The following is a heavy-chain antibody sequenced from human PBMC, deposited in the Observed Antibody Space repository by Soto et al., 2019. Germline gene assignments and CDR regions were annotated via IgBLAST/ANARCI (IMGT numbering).Heavy chain of an antibody. V-gene: IGHV1-3*01. CDR2: MNPLNGDT. J-gene: IGHJ3*02. CDR1: GYTLTTYS. CDR3: ARGNSGAFDI. Sequence: QVQLVQSGAEVKKPGASVKVSCKASGYTLTTYSMHWVRQAPGQRLEWMGWMNPLNGDTKYSHRFQGRLTIIRDTSAITAYMELSSLRSEDTAIYYCARGNSGAFDIWGQGTMVTVSS. D-gene: IGHD6-19*01.